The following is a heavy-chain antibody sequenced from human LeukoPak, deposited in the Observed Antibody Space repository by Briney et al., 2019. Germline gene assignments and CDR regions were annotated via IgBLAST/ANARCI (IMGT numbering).Heavy chain of an antibody. CDR3: AREWLARGGYY. V-gene: IGHV4-34*01. CDR1: GGSFSGYY. CDR2: INRSGST. D-gene: IGHD3-22*01. J-gene: IGHJ4*02. Sequence: PSETLSLTCAVYGGSFSGYYWSWIRQPPGKGLGWIGEINRSGSTNYNPSLKSRVTISVDTSKNQFSLKLSSVTAADTAVYYCAREWLARGGYYWGQGTLVTVSS.